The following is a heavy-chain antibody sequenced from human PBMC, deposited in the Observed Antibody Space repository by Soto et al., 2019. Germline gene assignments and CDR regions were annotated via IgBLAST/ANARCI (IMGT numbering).Heavy chain of an antibody. CDR3: ARDLSYSSSSGVDYYYGMDV. J-gene: IGHJ6*02. D-gene: IGHD6-6*01. CDR2: ISYDGSNK. CDR1: GFTFSSYG. V-gene: IGHV3-30*03. Sequence: SLRLSCAASGFTFSSYGMHWVRQAPGKGLEWVAVISYDGSNKYYADSVKGRFAISRDNSKNTLYLQMNSLRAEDTAVYYCARDLSYSSSSGVDYYYGMDVWGQGTTVTVSS.